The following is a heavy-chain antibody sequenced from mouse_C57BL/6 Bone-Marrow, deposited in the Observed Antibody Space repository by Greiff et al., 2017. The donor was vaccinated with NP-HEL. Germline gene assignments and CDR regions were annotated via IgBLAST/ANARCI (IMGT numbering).Heavy chain of an antibody. J-gene: IGHJ1*03. CDR1: GIDFSRYW. CDR3: ARAYYYGSSYWYFDV. Sequence: EVKVIESGGGLVQPGGSLKLSCAASGIDFSRYWMSWVRRAPGKGLEWIGEINPDSSTINYAPSLKDKFIISRDNAKNTLYLQMSKVRSEDTALYYCARAYYYGSSYWYFDVWGTGTTVTVSS. D-gene: IGHD1-1*01. CDR2: INPDSSTI. V-gene: IGHV4-1*01.